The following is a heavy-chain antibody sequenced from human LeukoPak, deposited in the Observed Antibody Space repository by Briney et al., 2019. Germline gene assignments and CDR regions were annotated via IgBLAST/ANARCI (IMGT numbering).Heavy chain of an antibody. CDR2: IYYSGST. CDR3: ASIPYYDFWSGPNLSFDI. V-gene: IGHV4-59*01. D-gene: IGHD3-3*01. J-gene: IGHJ3*02. CDR1: GGSISSYY. Sequence: SETLSLTCTVSGGSISSYYWSWIRQPPGRGLEWIGYIYYSGSTNYNPSLKSRVTITVDTSKNQFSLKLSSVTAADTAVYYCASIPYYDFWSGPNLSFDIWGQGTMVTVSS.